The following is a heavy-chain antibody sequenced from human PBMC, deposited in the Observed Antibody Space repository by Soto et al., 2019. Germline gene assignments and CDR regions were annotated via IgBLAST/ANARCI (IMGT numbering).Heavy chain of an antibody. CDR3: ARGYSGGWSSGGYFEL. CDR1: VFIFSSYE. Sequence: HPVGSLRLSCASSVFIFSSYEMNCVRHSPGKGLEWLSHMTSSGYNKYYGESVKGRFTISRDNSKNSLYLQMSSLRAEDTAVYYCARGYSGGWSSGGYFELWGQGALFSVSS. V-gene: IGHV3-48*03. D-gene: IGHD6-13*01. J-gene: IGHJ4*02. CDR2: MTSSGYNK.